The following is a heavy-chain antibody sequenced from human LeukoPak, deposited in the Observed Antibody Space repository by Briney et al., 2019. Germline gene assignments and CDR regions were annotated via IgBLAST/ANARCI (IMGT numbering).Heavy chain of an antibody. D-gene: IGHD4-11*01. Sequence: SETLSLTCSVSGGSINSYYWSWIRQPPGKGLEWIGYIYYSGSTNYNPSLESRVTISVDASKKQLSLKLSSVTAADMAIYYCARDRRDSSKPNGAFDIWGQGTMVTVSS. V-gene: IGHV4-59*01. CDR2: IYYSGST. J-gene: IGHJ3*02. CDR1: GGSINSYY. CDR3: ARDRRDSSKPNGAFDI.